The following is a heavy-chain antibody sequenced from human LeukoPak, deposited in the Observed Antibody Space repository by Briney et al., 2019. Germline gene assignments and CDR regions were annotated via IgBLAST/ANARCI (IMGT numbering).Heavy chain of an antibody. V-gene: IGHV1-18*01. CDR1: GYTFTSYG. Sequence: GASVKVSCMASGYTFTSYGISGVRQAPGQGLERMGWISAYNGNTNYAQKLQGRVTMTTDTSTSTAYMELRSLRSDDTAVYYCARDVGYGSRFDPWGQGTLVTVSS. D-gene: IGHD3-10*01. CDR3: ARDVGYGSRFDP. J-gene: IGHJ5*02. CDR2: ISAYNGNT.